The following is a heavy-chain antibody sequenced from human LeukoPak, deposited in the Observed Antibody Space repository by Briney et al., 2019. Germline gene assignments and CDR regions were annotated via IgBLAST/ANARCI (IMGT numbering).Heavy chain of an antibody. J-gene: IGHJ1*01. CDR3: AKGGRWVGQQLFKAYFQH. CDR1: GFTFSSYG. CDR2: ISYDGSNK. D-gene: IGHD6-13*01. Sequence: GGSLRLSCAASGFTFSSYGMHWVRQAPGKGLEWVAVISYDGSNKYYADSVKGRFTISRDNSKNTLYLQMNSLRAEDTAVYYCAKGGRWVGQQLFKAYFQHWGQGTLVTVSS. V-gene: IGHV3-30*18.